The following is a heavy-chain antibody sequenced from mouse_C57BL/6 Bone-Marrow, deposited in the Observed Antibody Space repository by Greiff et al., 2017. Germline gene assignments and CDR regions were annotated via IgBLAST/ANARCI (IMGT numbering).Heavy chain of an antibody. D-gene: IGHD2-4*01. J-gene: IGHJ2*01. CDR3: ARRTGDYDYFDY. Sequence: EVKLMESGPELVKPGDSVKISCKASGYSFTGYFMNWVMQSHGKSLEWIGRINPYNGDTFYNQKFKGKATLTVDKSSSTAHMELRSLTSEDSAVYYCARRTGDYDYFDYWGQGTTLTVSS. CDR1: GYSFTGYF. CDR2: INPYNGDT. V-gene: IGHV1-20*01.